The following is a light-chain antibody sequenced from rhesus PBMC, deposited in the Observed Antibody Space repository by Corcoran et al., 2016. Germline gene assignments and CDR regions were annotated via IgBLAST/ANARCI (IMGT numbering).Light chain of an antibody. CDR3: QHHYGTPST. V-gene: IGKV1-74*01. J-gene: IGKJ2*01. CDR1: ENGNSY. Sequence: DIQMTQSPSSLSATGGDRGTITCRASENGNSYLNWDQQKPGKAPKLLIYKASTLQSGVPSRFSGSGSGTDYTFPISSLQSDDFATYFFQHHYGTPSTFGRGTKVEIK. CDR2: KAS.